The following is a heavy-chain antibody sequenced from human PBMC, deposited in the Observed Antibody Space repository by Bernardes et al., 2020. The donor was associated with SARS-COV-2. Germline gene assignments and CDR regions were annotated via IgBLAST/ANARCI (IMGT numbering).Heavy chain of an antibody. Sequence: VGSLRLSCAASGFTFSNAWMNWVRQAPGKGLEWVCHIKRKTDGWTTDYAAPVKGRFTISRDDSKNTMYLQMNSLKTEDTAVYYCTTGAESYYDSSGFSYYCDFWGQGNLVTVS. D-gene: IGHD3-22*01. V-gene: IGHV3-15*07. J-gene: IGHJ4*02. CDR3: TTGAESYYDSSGFSYYCDF. CDR2: IKRKTDGWTT. CDR1: GFTFSNAW.